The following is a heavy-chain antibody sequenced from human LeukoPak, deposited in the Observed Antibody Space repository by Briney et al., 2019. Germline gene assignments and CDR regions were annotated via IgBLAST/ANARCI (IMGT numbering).Heavy chain of an antibody. J-gene: IGHJ4*02. V-gene: IGHV4-59*01. Sequence: PSETLSLTCAVYGGSFSGYYWSWIRQPPGKGLEWIGYIYYSGSTNYNPSLKSRVTISVDTSKNQFSLKLSSVTAADTAVYYCARTPIYYYDNSGYYNWGQGTLVTVSS. CDR3: ARTPIYYYDNSGYYN. CDR2: IYYSGST. D-gene: IGHD3-22*01. CDR1: GGSFSGYY.